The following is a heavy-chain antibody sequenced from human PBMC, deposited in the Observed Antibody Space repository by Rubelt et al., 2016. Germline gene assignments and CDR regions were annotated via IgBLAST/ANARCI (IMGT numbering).Heavy chain of an antibody. CDR3: TRGWDGGFDP. D-gene: IGHD1-26*01. CDR1: GFTVSSNY. J-gene: IGHJ5*02. Sequence: DVQLVESGGGLVQPGGSLRLSCAASGFTVSSNYMSWVRQAPGKGLEWVSVIDGGDGTWFADSVRGRLTISSDKFKNTLYLQMYNLRVEDTAVYYCTRGWDGGFDPWGQGTLVTVSS. CDR2: IDGGDGT. V-gene: IGHV3-66*01.